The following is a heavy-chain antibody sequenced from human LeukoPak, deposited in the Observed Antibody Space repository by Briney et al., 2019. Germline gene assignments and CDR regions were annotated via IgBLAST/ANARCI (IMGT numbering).Heavy chain of an antibody. V-gene: IGHV3-7*01. Sequence: GGSLRLSCAASGFTFSSYWMSWVRQAPGKGLEWVANIKQDGSEKYYVDSVKGRFTISRDNAKNSLYLQMNSLRAEDTAVYYCARGRTYYYGSGSYFRAFDIWGQGTMVTVSS. CDR3: ARGRTYYYGSGSYFRAFDI. CDR2: IKQDGSEK. CDR1: GFTFSSYW. D-gene: IGHD3-10*01. J-gene: IGHJ3*02.